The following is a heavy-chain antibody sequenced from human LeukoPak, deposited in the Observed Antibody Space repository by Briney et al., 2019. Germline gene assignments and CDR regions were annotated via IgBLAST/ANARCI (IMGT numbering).Heavy chain of an antibody. J-gene: IGHJ4*02. CDR1: GYTCTSYA. CDR3: ARGVATNRYYFDY. V-gene: IGHV1-3*01. Sequence: GASVKVSCKASGYTCTSYAMHWVRQAPGQRLEWMGWINAGNGNTKYSQKFQGRVTITRDTSASTAYMELSSLRSEDTAVYSCARGVATNRYYFDYWGQGTLVTVSS. D-gene: IGHD5-12*01. CDR2: INAGNGNT.